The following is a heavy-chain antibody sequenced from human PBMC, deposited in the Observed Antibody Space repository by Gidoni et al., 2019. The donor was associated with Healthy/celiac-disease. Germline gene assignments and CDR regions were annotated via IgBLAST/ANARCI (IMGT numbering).Heavy chain of an antibody. CDR2: IVPSDSYT. Sequence: EVQLVQSGAAGRKPGGALRSSWKGSGYRFTNYWVRWVRTLPGKGLEWMGRIVPSDSYTNSSPAFQGHVTISANKSISTAYLQWSSLNPSDTAMYYCARHFGGEAATYYGMDVWGQGTTVTVSS. V-gene: IGHV5-10-1*01. D-gene: IGHD3-10*01. CDR3: ARHFGGEAATYYGMDV. J-gene: IGHJ6*02. CDR1: GYRFTNYW.